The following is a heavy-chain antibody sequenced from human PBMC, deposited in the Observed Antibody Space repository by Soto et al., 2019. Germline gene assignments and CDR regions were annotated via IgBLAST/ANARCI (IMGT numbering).Heavy chain of an antibody. V-gene: IGHV4-4*02. CDR2: VFHSGST. D-gene: IGHD6-13*01. Sequence: QVQLQESGPGLVKPSGTLSLTCAVSSGSISSSNWWCWVRQPPGKGLEWIGEVFHSGSTNYNPSLKSRVTISVDKSKNQCSLKLSSVTAADTAVYYCARVRYSSSYFDFWGQGTLVTVSS. CDR1: SGSISSSNW. J-gene: IGHJ4*02. CDR3: ARVRYSSSYFDF.